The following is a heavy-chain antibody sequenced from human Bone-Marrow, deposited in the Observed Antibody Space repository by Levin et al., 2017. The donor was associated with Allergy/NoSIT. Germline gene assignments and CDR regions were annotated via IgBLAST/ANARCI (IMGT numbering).Heavy chain of an antibody. CDR1: GGTFSSYA. CDR2: IIPIFGTA. Sequence: SVKVSCKASGGTFSSYAISWVRQAPGQGLEWMGGIIPIFGTANYAQKFQGRVTITADESTSTAYMELSSLRSEDTAVYYCASHSGYDYHYYYGMDGWGQGTTVTVSS. CDR3: ASHSGYDYHYYYGMDG. D-gene: IGHD5-12*01. V-gene: IGHV1-69*13. J-gene: IGHJ6*02.